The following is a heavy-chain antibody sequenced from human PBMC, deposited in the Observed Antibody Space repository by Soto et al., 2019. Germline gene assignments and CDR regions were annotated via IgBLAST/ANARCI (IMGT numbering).Heavy chain of an antibody. V-gene: IGHV3-64*01. Sequence: EVQLAESGGGLAQPGGSLRLSCAASGFTLSGYAMEWVRQAPGKGLEYVSGIISNGVGTYYANSVQGRFTIYRDKSKNTVYMQMGSLRPEDMAVYYCARRARPDFYYLDVWGKVTTVTVSS. CDR2: IISNGVGT. D-gene: IGHD6-6*01. J-gene: IGHJ6*03. CDR1: GFTLSGYA. CDR3: ARRARPDFYYLDV.